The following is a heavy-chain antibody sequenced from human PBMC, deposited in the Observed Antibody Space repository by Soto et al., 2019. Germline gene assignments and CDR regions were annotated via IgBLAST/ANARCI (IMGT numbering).Heavy chain of an antibody. CDR3: RKDSSSVASY. CDR2: ISGSGGST. CDR1: GVPVSSNY. V-gene: IGHV3-23*01. D-gene: IGHD2-2*01. J-gene: IGHJ4*02. Sequence: GGSLILSCGAAGVPVSSNYMSLVRQAQGKGLEWVSAISGSGGSTYYADSVKGRFTSSRDNSKNPLYLQMNSLRAEDTAVYYWRKDSSSVASYGGQGTPVTVSS.